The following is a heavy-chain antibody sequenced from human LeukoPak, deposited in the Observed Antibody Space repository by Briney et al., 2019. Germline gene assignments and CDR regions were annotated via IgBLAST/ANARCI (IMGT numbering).Heavy chain of an antibody. J-gene: IGHJ4*02. CDR3: AGGGVAARMNY. CDR2: INQSGST. Sequence: SETLSLTCAVYGGSFSDYYWTWIRQPPGKGLEWIGEINQSGSTSYNPSLKSRLTISVDTSKNQFSLKLNSVTAADMAVYYCAGGGVAARMNYWGQGTLVTVSS. CDR1: GGSFSDYY. V-gene: IGHV4-34*01. D-gene: IGHD1-26*01.